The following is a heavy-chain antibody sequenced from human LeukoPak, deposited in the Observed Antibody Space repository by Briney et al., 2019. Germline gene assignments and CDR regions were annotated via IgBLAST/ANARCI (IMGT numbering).Heavy chain of an antibody. V-gene: IGHV3-66*01. J-gene: IGHJ4*02. Sequence: GGSLRLSCAASGFTVGSNYMSWVRQAPGKGLEWVSVIYSGGSTYYADSVKGRFTISRDNSKNTLYLQMNSLRAEDTAVYYCASGIAAAAYDYWGQGTLVTVSS. D-gene: IGHD6-13*01. CDR1: GFTVGSNY. CDR3: ASGIAAAAYDY. CDR2: IYSGGST.